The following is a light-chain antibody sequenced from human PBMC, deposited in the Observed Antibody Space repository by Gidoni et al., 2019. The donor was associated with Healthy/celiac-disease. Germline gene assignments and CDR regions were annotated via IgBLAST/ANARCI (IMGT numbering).Light chain of an antibody. CDR1: QSILYSSNNKNY. Sequence: DSVMIQSPDSLDVSLGERATINCRSSQSILYSSNNKNYLTWYQQKPGQPPKLLIYWASTRESGVPDRFSVSGSGTDFTLTLTRLQAEDVAVYYCQQYYSTPLTFXQXTKVEIK. CDR2: WAS. J-gene: IGKJ1*01. V-gene: IGKV4-1*01. CDR3: QQYYSTPLT.